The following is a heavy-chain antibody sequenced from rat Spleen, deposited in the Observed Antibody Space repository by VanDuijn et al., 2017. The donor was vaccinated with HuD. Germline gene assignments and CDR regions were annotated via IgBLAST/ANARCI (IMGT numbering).Heavy chain of an antibody. CDR3: TRENWVFDH. CDR2: ISTGGGNT. CDR1: GFTYSNYV. D-gene: IGHD5-1*01. V-gene: IGHV5-25*01. J-gene: IGHJ2*01. Sequence: EVQLVESGGGLVQPGRSMKLSCAASGFTYSNYVMVWVRQAPTKGLEWVASISTGGGNTYYRASVKGRFTISRDNAKNTLYLQMSSQRSEDTTTYYCTRENWVFDHWGQGVMVTVSS.